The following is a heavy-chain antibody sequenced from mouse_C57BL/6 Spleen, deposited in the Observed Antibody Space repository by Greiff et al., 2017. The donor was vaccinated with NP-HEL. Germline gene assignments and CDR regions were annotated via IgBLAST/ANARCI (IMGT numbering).Heavy chain of an antibody. V-gene: IGHV5-17*01. CDR1: GFTFSDYG. CDR2: ISSGSSTI. CDR3: ARRIYGNYVGAMDY. D-gene: IGHD2-1*01. J-gene: IGHJ4*01. Sequence: EVHLVESGGGLVKPGGSLKLSCAASGFTFSDYGMHWVRQAPEKGLEWVAYISSGSSTIYYADTVKGRFTISRDNAKNTLFLQMTSLRSEDTAMYYCARRIYGNYVGAMDYWGQGTSVTVSS.